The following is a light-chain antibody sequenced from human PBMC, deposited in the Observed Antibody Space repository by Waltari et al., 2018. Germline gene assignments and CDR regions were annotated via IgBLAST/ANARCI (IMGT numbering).Light chain of an antibody. V-gene: IGKV3-11*01. CDR3: QQRISWPLT. Sequence: EVILTQSPATLSLSPGERATLSCRASQSVRTFVACYRQRPGQAPSLLIYEASNRSTGIPARFSGTGSGTDFTLTIDSLEPEDFAVYYCQQRISWPLTFGGGTRVEVK. CDR1: QSVRTF. J-gene: IGKJ4*01. CDR2: EAS.